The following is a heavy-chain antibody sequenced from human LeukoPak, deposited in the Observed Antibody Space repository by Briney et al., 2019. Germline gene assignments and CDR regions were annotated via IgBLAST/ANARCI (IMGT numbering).Heavy chain of an antibody. D-gene: IGHD6-19*01. V-gene: IGHV3-21*01. CDR2: ISSSSSYI. CDR3: ARDLEPWLETSVGASDI. Sequence: PGGSLRLSCAASGFTFSSYGMSWVRQAPGKGLEWVSSISSSSSYIYYADSVKGRFTISRDNAKNSLYLQMNSLRAEDTAVYYCARDLEPWLETSVGASDIWGQGTMVTVSS. J-gene: IGHJ3*02. CDR1: GFTFSSYG.